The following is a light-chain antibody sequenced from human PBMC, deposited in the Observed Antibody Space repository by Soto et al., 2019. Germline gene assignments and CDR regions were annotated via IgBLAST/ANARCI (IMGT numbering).Light chain of an antibody. CDR1: GSDVGGYNY. Sequence: QSVLTQPASVSGSPGQSITISCTGTGSDVGGYNYVSWYQQHPGKAPKLMIYEVSNRPSGVSNRFSGSKSGNTASLTISGLQAEDEAGYYCSSYTSSSTVAFXTGTKVTVL. CDR2: EVS. J-gene: IGLJ1*01. V-gene: IGLV2-14*01. CDR3: SSYTSSSTVA.